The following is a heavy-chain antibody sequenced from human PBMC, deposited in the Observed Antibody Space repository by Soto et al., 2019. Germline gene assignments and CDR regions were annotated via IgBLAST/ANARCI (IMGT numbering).Heavy chain of an antibody. V-gene: IGHV3-48*02. CDR1: GFTFSSYS. J-gene: IGHJ4*02. CDR2: ISSSSSTI. D-gene: IGHD6-13*01. Sequence: EVQLVESGGGLVQPGGSLRLSCAASGFTFSSYSMNWVRQAPGKGLEWVSYISSSSSTIYYADSVKGRFTISRDNAKNSLYLQMNSLRDEDTAVYYCARDPSISWYPRYFDYWGQGTLVTVSS. CDR3: ARDPSISWYPRYFDY.